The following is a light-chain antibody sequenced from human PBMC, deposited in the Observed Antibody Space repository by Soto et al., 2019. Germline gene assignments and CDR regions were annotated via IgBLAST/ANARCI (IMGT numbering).Light chain of an antibody. CDR3: QSYGSSLSGYV. J-gene: IGLJ1*01. CDR2: GNS. V-gene: IGLV1-40*01. Sequence: QSVRTQPPSVSGAPGQRVTISCTGSSSNIGAGYDVHWYQQLPGTAPKLLIYGNSNRPSGVPDRLSGSKSGTSASLAITGLQAEDEADYYCQSYGSSLSGYVFGTGTKVTVL. CDR1: SSNIGAGYD.